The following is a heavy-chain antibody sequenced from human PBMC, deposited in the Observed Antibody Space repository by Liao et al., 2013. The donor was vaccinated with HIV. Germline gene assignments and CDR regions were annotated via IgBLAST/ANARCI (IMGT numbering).Heavy chain of an antibody. V-gene: IGHV4-4*07. CDR2: ISASGGT. Sequence: QVQLQESGPGLVKPSETLSLTCGVSGGSISSYYWNWIRQPAGKRLEWIGRISASGGTNYNPSLKSRVTMSVDTSKNQFSLTLSSVTAADTALYYCARGPTRYYMDVWGKGTTVTVSS. J-gene: IGHJ6*03. CDR3: ARGPTRYYMDV. CDR1: GGSISSYY. D-gene: IGHD4-11*01.